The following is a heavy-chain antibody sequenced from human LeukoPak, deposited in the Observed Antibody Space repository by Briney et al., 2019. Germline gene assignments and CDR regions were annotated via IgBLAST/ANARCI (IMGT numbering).Heavy chain of an antibody. CDR2: LNPNRGNT. CDR3: ARGSRYFVWFGDYYMDV. CDR1: GYTFPSYD. D-gene: IGHD3-9*01. V-gene: IGHV1-8*01. J-gene: IGHJ6*03. Sequence: ASVKVSFKASGYTFPSYDIKWVRQATGQGIEWMGWLNPNRGNTGYTQKFQGRVTMTRNTSISTAYMELSSLRSDDTAVYYCARGSRYFVWFGDYYMDVWGKGTTVTVSS.